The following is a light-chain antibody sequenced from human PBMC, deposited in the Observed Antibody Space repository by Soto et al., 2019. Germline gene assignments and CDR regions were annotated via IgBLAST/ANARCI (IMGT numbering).Light chain of an antibody. Sequence: DLQMTQSPSSVSASIGDRVTITCRASQSRSSHLAWYQQKAGKAPKLLIYGVSNLQSGVPSRFSGSESGTEFSLTISSLQPEDFATYYCQQANSFPLTFGQGTRLEIK. CDR1: QSRSSH. CDR2: GVS. V-gene: IGKV1-12*01. CDR3: QQANSFPLT. J-gene: IGKJ5*01.